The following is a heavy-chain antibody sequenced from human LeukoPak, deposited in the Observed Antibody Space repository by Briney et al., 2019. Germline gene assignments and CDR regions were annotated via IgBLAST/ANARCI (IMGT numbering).Heavy chain of an antibody. Sequence: SETLSLTCAVSGGSISSGGYSWSWLRQPPGKGLEWIGYIYHRESTYYNPSLKSRVTISVDRSKNQFSLKLSSVTAADTAVYYCARLRVQNYGGNWGFDYWGQGTLVTVSS. CDR1: GGSISSGGYS. J-gene: IGHJ4*02. CDR3: ARLRVQNYGGNWGFDY. V-gene: IGHV4-30-2*01. CDR2: IYHREST. D-gene: IGHD4-23*01.